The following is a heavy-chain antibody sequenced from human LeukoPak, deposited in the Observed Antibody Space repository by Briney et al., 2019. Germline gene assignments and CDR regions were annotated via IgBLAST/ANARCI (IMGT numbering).Heavy chain of an antibody. D-gene: IGHD5-18*01. CDR3: AREVDTAMVYFDY. CDR1: GFTFSSYS. CDR2: ISSSSSYI. Sequence: GGSLRLSCAASGFTFSSYSMNWVRQAPGKGPEWVSSISSSSSYIYYADSVKGRFTISRDNAKNSLYLQMNSLRAEDTAVYYCAREVDTAMVYFDYWGQGTLVTVSS. J-gene: IGHJ4*02. V-gene: IGHV3-21*01.